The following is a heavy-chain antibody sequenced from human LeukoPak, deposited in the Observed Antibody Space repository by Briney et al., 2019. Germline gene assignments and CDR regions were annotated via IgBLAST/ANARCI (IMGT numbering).Heavy chain of an antibody. CDR2: ISAYNANT. V-gene: IGHV1-18*01. CDR1: GYTFTSYG. Sequence: GASVKVSCKASGYTFTSYGISWVRQAPGQGREWMGWISAYNANTHYAQKFQGRVTMTTDTSTSTVYMELRSLRSDDTAVYYCARDDCSGGSCYESVWGQGTLVTVSS. D-gene: IGHD2-15*01. J-gene: IGHJ4*02. CDR3: ARDDCSGGSCYESV.